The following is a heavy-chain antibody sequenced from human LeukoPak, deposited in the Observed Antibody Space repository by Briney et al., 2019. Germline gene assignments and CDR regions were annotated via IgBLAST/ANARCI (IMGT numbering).Heavy chain of an antibody. V-gene: IGHV3-7*01. CDR3: ARTSGYGGKPTPFDY. J-gene: IGHJ4*02. CDR1: GFTFSSYW. Sequence: GGSLRLSCAASGFTFSSYWMSWVRQAPGKGLEWVANIKQDGSEKYYVDSVKGRFTISRDNAKNSLYLQMNSLRAEDTAVYYCARTSGYGGKPTPFDYWGQGTLVTVSS. D-gene: IGHD4-23*01. CDR2: IKQDGSEK.